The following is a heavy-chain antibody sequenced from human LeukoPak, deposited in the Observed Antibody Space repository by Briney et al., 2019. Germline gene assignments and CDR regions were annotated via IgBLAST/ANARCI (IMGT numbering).Heavy chain of an antibody. D-gene: IGHD1-26*01. CDR2: IRYDGSNK. Sequence: GGSLRLSCAASGFTFSNYGMHWVRQAPGKGLEWVTFIRYDGSNKYYVDSVKGRFTISRDNSKNTLYLQMDSLRPEDTAMYYGAKGIRAVGATNFDYWGQGTLVTVSS. CDR1: GFTFSNYG. CDR3: AKGIRAVGATNFDY. V-gene: IGHV3-30*02. J-gene: IGHJ4*02.